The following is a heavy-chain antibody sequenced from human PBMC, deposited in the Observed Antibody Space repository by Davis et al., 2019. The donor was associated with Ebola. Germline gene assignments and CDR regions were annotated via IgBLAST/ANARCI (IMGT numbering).Heavy chain of an antibody. Sequence: GGSLRLSCAASGFSFSSYAMHWVRQAPGKGLEWVAFISYDGRNKYYADSVKGRFTFSRDNSKNTLYLQMNSLRAEDTAVYYCAKAGHCGNYCSFDSWGQGTLVTVSS. CDR3: AKAGHCGNYCSFDS. CDR2: ISYDGRNK. V-gene: IGHV3-30*02. D-gene: IGHD1-26*01. CDR1: GFSFSSYA. J-gene: IGHJ4*02.